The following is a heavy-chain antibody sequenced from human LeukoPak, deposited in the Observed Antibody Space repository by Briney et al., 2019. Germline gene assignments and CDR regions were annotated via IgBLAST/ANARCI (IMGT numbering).Heavy chain of an antibody. V-gene: IGHV4-4*02. D-gene: IGHD2-15*01. Sequence: PSETLSLTCAVSGGSISSGWWWSWVRQSPGKGLEWIAEIHHSGTTHYNPSLKSRLSISVDKSKSQFSLKLTSMAAADTAVYYCARNGDYSMDYWGQGTLVTVSS. J-gene: IGHJ4*02. CDR2: IHHSGTT. CDR1: GGSISSGWW. CDR3: ARNGDYSMDY.